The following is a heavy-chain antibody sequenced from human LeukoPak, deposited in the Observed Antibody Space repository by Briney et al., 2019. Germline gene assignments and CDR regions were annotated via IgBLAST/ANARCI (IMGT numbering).Heavy chain of an antibody. CDR1: GYTFTSYY. CDR2: INPSGGST. V-gene: IGHV1-46*01. D-gene: IGHD1-26*01. CDR3: ARSVGPDDSLYPPSSPRHSGSYRGINWFDP. Sequence: ASVKVSCKASGYTFTSYYMHWVRQAPGQGLEWMGIINPSGGSTSYAQKFQGRVTMTRDTSTSTVYMELSSLRSEDTAVYYCARSVGPDDSLYPPSSPRHSGSYRGINWFDPWGQGTLVTVSS. J-gene: IGHJ5*02.